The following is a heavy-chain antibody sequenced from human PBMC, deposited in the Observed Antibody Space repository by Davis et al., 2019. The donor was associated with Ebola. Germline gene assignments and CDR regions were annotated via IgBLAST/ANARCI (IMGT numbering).Heavy chain of an antibody. CDR2: IQTAGSYS. J-gene: IGHJ3*02. CDR3: ARDRKGGGRPPWAFHI. D-gene: IGHD1-26*01. CDR1: GFTFSNYG. Sequence: GESLKISCAASGFTFSNYGMHWVRQAPGKGLEWVAFIQTAGSYSLYAYSVKGRFTISRDNSKNTLYLQMNSLRAEDTALYYCARDRKGGGRPPWAFHIWGQGAMVTVSS. V-gene: IGHV3-30*02.